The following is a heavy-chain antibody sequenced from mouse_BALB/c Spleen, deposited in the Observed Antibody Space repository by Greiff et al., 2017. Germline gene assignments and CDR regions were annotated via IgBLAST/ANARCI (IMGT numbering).Heavy chain of an antibody. CDR3: ASDGYYKWFAY. D-gene: IGHD2-3*01. Sequence: EVMLVESGPGLVKPSQSLSLTCTVTGYSITSDYAWNWIRQFPGNKLEWMGYISYSGSTSYNPSLKSRISITRDTSKNQFFLQLNSVTTEDTATYYCASDGYYKWFAYWGQGTLVTVSA. CDR1: GYSITSDYA. V-gene: IGHV3-2*02. J-gene: IGHJ3*01. CDR2: ISYSGST.